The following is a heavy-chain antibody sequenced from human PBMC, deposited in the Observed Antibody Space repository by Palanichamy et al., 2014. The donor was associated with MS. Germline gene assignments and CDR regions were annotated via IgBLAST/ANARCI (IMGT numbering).Heavy chain of an antibody. D-gene: IGHD6-19*01. Sequence: EVQLVEVVGGGRWSSLGGPVRLSCSASGFTFSSYAMHWVRQAPGKGLEYVSAISSNGGSTYYADSVKGRFTISRDNSKNTLYLQMSSLRAEDTAVYYCVKVTSLSIAVGAFDIWGQGTMVTVSS. CDR2: ISSNGGST. CDR3: VKVTSLSIAVGAFDI. CDR1: GFTFSSYA. J-gene: IGHJ3*02. V-gene: IGHV3-64D*06.